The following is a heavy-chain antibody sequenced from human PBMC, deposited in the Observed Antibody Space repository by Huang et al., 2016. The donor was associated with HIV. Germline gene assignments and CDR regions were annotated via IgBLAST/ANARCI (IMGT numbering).Heavy chain of an antibody. V-gene: IGHV4-39*01. CDR1: GDFISSTNYY. D-gene: IGHD6-13*01. Sequence: QLQLQESGPGQVKPSETLSLTCTVSGDFISSTNYYWGWIRQSPGKGREWVGSVYQSGSTNYNPSLKSRGTLSVDTSRNQFSLRLNSVTAADTAVYYCASQHIGAAATWFWGRGTQVAVSS. CDR2: VYQSGST. CDR3: ASQHIGAAATWF. J-gene: IGHJ4*02.